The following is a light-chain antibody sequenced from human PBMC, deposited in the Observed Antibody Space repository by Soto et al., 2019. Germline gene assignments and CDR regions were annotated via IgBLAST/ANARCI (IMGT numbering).Light chain of an antibody. CDR1: QSIASF. V-gene: IGKV1-39*01. Sequence: DIQMTQSPSSLSASIGDTVTITCRASQSIASFLNWLQLKPGKAPKLLISDTSTLQSGVPSRFSGGASGTEFTLTITSLQPEDSALYFCLQDYSPLLAFGAGTRVEIK. CDR3: LQDYSPLLA. CDR2: DTS. J-gene: IGKJ4*01.